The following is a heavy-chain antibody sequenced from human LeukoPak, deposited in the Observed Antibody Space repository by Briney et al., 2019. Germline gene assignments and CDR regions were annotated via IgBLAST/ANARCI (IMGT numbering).Heavy chain of an antibody. J-gene: IGHJ4*02. CDR3: ARRDPFDY. CDR1: GFTFSNYA. CDR2: ISANGGGT. Sequence: SGGSLRLSCAASGFTFSNYAMSWVRQAPGKGLEWVSAISANGGGTYYADSVKGRFTISRDNSKNTLYLQMNSLRAEDTAVYYCARRDPFDYWGQGTMVTVSS. V-gene: IGHV3-23*01.